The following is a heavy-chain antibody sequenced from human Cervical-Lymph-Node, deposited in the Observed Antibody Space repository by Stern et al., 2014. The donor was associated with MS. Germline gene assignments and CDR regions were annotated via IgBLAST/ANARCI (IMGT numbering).Heavy chain of an antibody. V-gene: IGHV1-24*01. D-gene: IGHD4-23*01. J-gene: IGHJ4*02. CDR2: FDPESGET. CDR3: ATDPRDFGRNSIFDY. CDR1: EYTLSELS. Sequence: QVQLVQSGAEVKKPGASVTVSCKVSEYTLSELSMHWVRQAPGQGLEWVGSFDPESGETLSAQKFRGRVTMTEDTSTDTAYMELSSLTAEDTAIYYCATDPRDFGRNSIFDYWGQGTLVTVSS.